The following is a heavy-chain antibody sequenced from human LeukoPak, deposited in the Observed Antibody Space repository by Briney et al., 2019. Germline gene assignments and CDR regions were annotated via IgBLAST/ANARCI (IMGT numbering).Heavy chain of an antibody. D-gene: IGHD1-26*01. CDR3: ARENSGSYYQFDC. CDR2: INSDGRIT. Sequence: GGSLRLSCAASGFTFSDYWMHWVRQAPGKGLVGVSRINSDGRITNYADSVKGRFTISRDNAKNSLYLQMNSLRPEDTAVYYCARENSGSYYQFDCWGQGTLVTVSS. J-gene: IGHJ4*02. V-gene: IGHV3-74*01. CDR1: GFTFSDYW.